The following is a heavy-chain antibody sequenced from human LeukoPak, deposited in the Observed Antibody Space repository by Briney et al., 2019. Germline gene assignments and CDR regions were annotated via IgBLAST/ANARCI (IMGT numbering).Heavy chain of an antibody. V-gene: IGHV1-2*02. CDR2: INPNSGGT. Sequence: ASVKVSCKASGYTFTGYYMHWVRQAPGQGLEWMGWINPNSGGTNYAQKFQGRVTMTRDTSISTAYMELSRLRSDDTAVYYCARENYCSSPSCPIDYWRQGTLVTVSS. CDR1: GYTFTGYY. CDR3: ARENYCSSPSCPIDY. D-gene: IGHD2-2*01. J-gene: IGHJ4*02.